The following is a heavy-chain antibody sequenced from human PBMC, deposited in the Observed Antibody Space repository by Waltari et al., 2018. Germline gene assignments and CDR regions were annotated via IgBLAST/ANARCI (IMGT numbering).Heavy chain of an antibody. CDR3: ARHVLRVKGNWFDP. CDR2: IYHSGST. CDR1: GYSISSGYY. Sequence: QVQLQESGPGLVKPSETLSLTCAVSGYSISSGYYWGWIRPPPGKGLEWIGSIYHSGSTYYNPSLKSRVTISVDTSKNQFFLKLSSVTAADTAVYYCARHVLRVKGNWFDPWGQGTLVTVSS. D-gene: IGHD2-15*01. V-gene: IGHV4-38-2*01. J-gene: IGHJ5*02.